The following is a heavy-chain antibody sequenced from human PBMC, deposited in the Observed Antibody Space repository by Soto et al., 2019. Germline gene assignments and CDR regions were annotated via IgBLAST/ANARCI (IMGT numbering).Heavy chain of an antibody. Sequence: PGGSLRLSCAASGFTFSSYAMIWVRQAPGKGLEWVSAISGSGGSTCYADSVKGRFTISRDNSKNTLYLQMNSLRAEDTAVYYCAKDPPDIVVVPAAIDGSLVDYWVQGTLVTVSS. V-gene: IGHV3-23*01. D-gene: IGHD2-2*01. CDR3: AKDPPDIVVVPAAIDGSLVDY. J-gene: IGHJ4*02. CDR2: ISGSGGST. CDR1: GFTFSSYA.